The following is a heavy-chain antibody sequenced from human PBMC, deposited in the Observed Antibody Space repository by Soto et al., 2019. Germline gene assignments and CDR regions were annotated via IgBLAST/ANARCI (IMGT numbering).Heavy chain of an antibody. CDR2: IWPSDSDT. CDR1: GYSFTNFW. V-gene: IGHV5-51*01. Sequence: PXGSLNLSCQGSGYSFTNFWIALVRQMPGKGLEWMGIIWPSDSDTRYSPSFQGQATISADKSISTAYLQWGSLKASDTAMYYCARLERTMTIRGGDAFSIWGQGTMVTVSS. D-gene: IGHD3-16*01. CDR3: ARLERTMTIRGGDAFSI. J-gene: IGHJ3*02.